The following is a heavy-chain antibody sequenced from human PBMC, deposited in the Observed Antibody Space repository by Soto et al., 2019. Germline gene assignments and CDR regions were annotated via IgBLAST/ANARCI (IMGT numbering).Heavy chain of an antibody. V-gene: IGHV4-59*01. CDR1: GGSISGYY. J-gene: IGHJ4*01. D-gene: IGHD4-17*01. Sequence: SETLSLTCTVSGGSISGYYWSWLRQPPGKGLEWIGNIYYSGSTNYDPSRRSRVTISVDTSRNQFSLKLRSLTVADTAVYYCARVGGYYGDYPNFNYWGHRSLVRVFS. CDR3: ARVGGYYGDYPNFNY. CDR2: IYYSGST.